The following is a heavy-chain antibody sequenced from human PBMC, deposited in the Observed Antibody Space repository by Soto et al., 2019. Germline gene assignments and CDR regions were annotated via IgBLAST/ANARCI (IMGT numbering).Heavy chain of an antibody. CDR2: IWYDGSNK. Sequence: GGSLRLSCAASGFTFSSYGMHWVRQAPGKGLEWVAVIWYDGSNKYYADSVKGRFTISRDNSKNTLYLQMNSLRAEDTAVYYCARDPMGISSGYDLEGDAFDIWGQGTMVTVSS. CDR3: ARDPMGISSGYDLEGDAFDI. V-gene: IGHV3-33*01. CDR1: GFTFSSYG. D-gene: IGHD5-12*01. J-gene: IGHJ3*02.